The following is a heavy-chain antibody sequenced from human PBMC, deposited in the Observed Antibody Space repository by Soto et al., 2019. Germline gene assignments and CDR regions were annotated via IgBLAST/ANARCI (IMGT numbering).Heavy chain of an antibody. CDR2: IYYSGST. J-gene: IGHJ4*02. V-gene: IGHV4-31*03. D-gene: IGHD3-9*01. CDR3: ARVYYDILTGYYFDY. Sequence: SETLSLTCTVSGGSISSGGYYWSWIRQHPGKGLEWIGYIYYSGSTYYNPSLKSRVTISVDTSKNQFSLKLSSVTAADTAVYYCARVYYDILTGYYFDYWRQGTLVTVSS. CDR1: GGSISSGGYY.